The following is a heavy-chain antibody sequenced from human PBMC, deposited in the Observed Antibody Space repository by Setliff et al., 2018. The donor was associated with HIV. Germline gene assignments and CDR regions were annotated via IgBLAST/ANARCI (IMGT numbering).Heavy chain of an antibody. Sequence: SETLSLTCTVSRGSISRYYWSWIRQPPGKGLGWIGYIYYTGTTKYNPSLKSRVTMSVDTSKNQLSLKLSSLTAADTAVYYCARDRPPSTVDMLGAFDRWGQGTMVTGSS. D-gene: IGHD4-17*01. CDR1: RGSISRYY. J-gene: IGHJ3*02. CDR3: ARDRPPSTVDMLGAFDR. CDR2: IYYTGTT. V-gene: IGHV4-59*01.